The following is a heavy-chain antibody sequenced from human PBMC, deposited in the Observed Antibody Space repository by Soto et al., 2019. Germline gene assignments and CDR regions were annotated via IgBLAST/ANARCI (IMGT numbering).Heavy chain of an antibody. V-gene: IGHV3-21*01. Sequence: TGGSLRLSCAASGFTFSSYSMNWVRQAPGKGLEWVSSISSSSSYIYYADSVKGRFTISRDNAKNSLYLQMNSLRAEDTAVYYCARARDYGYTNAFDIWGQGTMVTVSS. J-gene: IGHJ3*02. CDR2: ISSSSSYI. CDR3: ARARDYGYTNAFDI. CDR1: GFTFSSYS. D-gene: IGHD4-17*01.